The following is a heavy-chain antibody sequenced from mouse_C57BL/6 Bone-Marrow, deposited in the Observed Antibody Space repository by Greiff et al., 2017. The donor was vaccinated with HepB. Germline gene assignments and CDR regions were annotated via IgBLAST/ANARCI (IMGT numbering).Heavy chain of an antibody. CDR1: GFTFSDYY. J-gene: IGHJ2*01. D-gene: IGHD2-2*01. V-gene: IGHV5-16*01. Sequence: DVKLVESEGGLVQPGSSMKLSCTASGFTFSDYYMAWVRQVPEKGLEWVANINYDGSSTYYLDSLKSRFIISRDNAKNILYLQMSSLKSEDTATYYCARDGDGYALDYWGQGTTLTVSS. CDR3: ARDGDGYALDY. CDR2: INYDGSST.